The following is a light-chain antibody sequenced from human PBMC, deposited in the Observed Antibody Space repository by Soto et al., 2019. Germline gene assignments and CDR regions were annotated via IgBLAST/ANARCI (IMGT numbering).Light chain of an antibody. CDR1: QSVSSSY. Sequence: DIEMTQSPGTLSLSPGDRATLSCRASQSVSSSYLAWYQQKPGQAPRLLIYGASSRATGIPYRFSGSGSGTDFTLTISRLEPEDFAVYYCQQYGSSPLTFGGGTKVEIK. V-gene: IGKV3-20*01. CDR2: GAS. CDR3: QQYGSSPLT. J-gene: IGKJ4*02.